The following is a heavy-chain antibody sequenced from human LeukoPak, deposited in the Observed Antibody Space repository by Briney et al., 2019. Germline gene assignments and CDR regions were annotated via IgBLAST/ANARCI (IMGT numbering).Heavy chain of an antibody. CDR2: ISGSGGST. CDR3: ASLLLWFGEPFDY. Sequence: GGSLRLSCAASGFTFSSYSMNWVRQAPGKGLEWVSAISGSGGSTYYADSVKGRFTISRDNSKNTLYLQMNSLRAEDTAVYYCASLLLWFGEPFDYWGQGTLVTVSS. V-gene: IGHV3-23*01. J-gene: IGHJ4*02. CDR1: GFTFSSYS. D-gene: IGHD3-10*01.